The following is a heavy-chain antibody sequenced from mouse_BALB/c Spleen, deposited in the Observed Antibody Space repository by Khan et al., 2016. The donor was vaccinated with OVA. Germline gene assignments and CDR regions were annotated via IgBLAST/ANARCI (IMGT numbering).Heavy chain of an antibody. D-gene: IGHD1-1*01. J-gene: IGHJ3*01. CDR2: IDPSDSHT. Sequence: VQLQQPGAELVKPGASVKLSCKASGYTFSSYWMHWVKQRPGQGLEWIGEIDPSDSHTNYNQKFKGKATLNVDKSSSTAYMHLSSLTSEDSAVYYCGRSYYYGSSTWFDYWGQGTLVTVSA. V-gene: IGHV1-69*02. CDR3: GRSYYYGSSTWFDY. CDR1: GYTFSSYW.